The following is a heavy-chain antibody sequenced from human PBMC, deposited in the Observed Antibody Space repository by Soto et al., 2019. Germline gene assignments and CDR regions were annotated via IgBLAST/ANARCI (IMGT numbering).Heavy chain of an antibody. CDR2: IKEDGSEK. J-gene: IGHJ4*02. CDR1: GFTFSTYW. Sequence: PVGSLRLSCAASGFTFSTYWMDWVRQAPGKGLEWVAKIKEDGSEKYYGDSVKGRFIISRDNARNSVYLQMNSLRAEDTAVYYCARVRPGNYRDYWGQGTLVTVSS. V-gene: IGHV3-7*03. D-gene: IGHD3-10*01. CDR3: ARVRPGNYRDY.